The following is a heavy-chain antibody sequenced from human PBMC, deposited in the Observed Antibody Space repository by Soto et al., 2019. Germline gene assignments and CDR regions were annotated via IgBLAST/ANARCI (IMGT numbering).Heavy chain of an antibody. CDR1: GFTFSSYA. CDR2: ISGSGGST. J-gene: IGHJ4*02. D-gene: IGHD3-10*01. CDR3: AKGPVLLWFGEPSPFDY. V-gene: IGHV3-23*01. Sequence: GGSLRLSCAAYGFTFSSYAMSWVRQAPGKGLEWVSAISGSGGSTYYADSVKGRFTISRDNSKNTLYLQMNSLRAEDTAVYYCAKGPVLLWFGEPSPFDYWGQGTLVTVSS.